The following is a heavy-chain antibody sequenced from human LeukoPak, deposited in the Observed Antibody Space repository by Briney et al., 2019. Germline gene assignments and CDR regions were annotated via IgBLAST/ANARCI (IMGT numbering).Heavy chain of an antibody. CDR3: ARGRDGYNPDY. Sequence: GGSLRLSCAASGFTFTTHGMNWVRQAPGKGLEWVSSISSSSSYIYYADSVKGRFTISRDNAKNSLYLQMNSLRAEDTAVYYCARGRDGYNPDYWGQGTLVTVSS. J-gene: IGHJ4*02. D-gene: IGHD5-24*01. V-gene: IGHV3-21*01. CDR1: GFTFTTHG. CDR2: ISSSSSYI.